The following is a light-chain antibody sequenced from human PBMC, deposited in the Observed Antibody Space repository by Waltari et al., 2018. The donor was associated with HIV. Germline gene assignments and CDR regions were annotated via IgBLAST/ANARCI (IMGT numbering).Light chain of an antibody. CDR3: QQRFHSPLT. J-gene: IGKJ3*01. V-gene: IGKV1-39*01. Sequence: DIQMTQSPSPLSASVGDSVSITCRASQTVTNKVNWYQQKPGKAPEVLIYDASTLQSGVPSRFRGGGSGTDFTLTITSLQPDDFATYFCQQRFHSPLTFGPGTKVDVK. CDR2: DAS. CDR1: QTVTNK.